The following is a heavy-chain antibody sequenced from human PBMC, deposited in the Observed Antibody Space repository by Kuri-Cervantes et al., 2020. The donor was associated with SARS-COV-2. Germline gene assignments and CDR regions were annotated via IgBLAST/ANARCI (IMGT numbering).Heavy chain of an antibody. V-gene: IGHV3-43D*04. Sequence: GGSLRLSCAASGFTFDDYGMYWVRQAPGKGLEWVSSVNWNGGSTYYADSVKGRFTISRDNSKNSLYLQMNSLRAEDTAVYYCARGDSSGYPFDYWGQGTLVTVSS. CDR3: ARGDSSGYPFDY. CDR1: GFTFDDYG. CDR2: VNWNGGST. D-gene: IGHD3-22*01. J-gene: IGHJ4*02.